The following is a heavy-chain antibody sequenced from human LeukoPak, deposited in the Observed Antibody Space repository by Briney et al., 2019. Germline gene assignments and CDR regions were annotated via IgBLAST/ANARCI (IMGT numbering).Heavy chain of an antibody. Sequence: SETLSLTCTVSGGSISSYYWSWIRQPPGKGLEWIGRIYTSGSTNYNPSLKSRITMSVDTSKNQFSLKLSSVTAADADVYYCARDRVKDWFDPWGQGTLVTVSS. CDR2: IYTSGST. CDR1: GGSISSYY. CDR3: ARDRVKDWFDP. J-gene: IGHJ5*02. V-gene: IGHV4-4*07. D-gene: IGHD3-10*01.